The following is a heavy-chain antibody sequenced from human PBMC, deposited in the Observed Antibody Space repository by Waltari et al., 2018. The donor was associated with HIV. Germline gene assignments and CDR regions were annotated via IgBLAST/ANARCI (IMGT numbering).Heavy chain of an antibody. CDR3: AMGYWVGDFSGSDY. V-gene: IGHV3-30*02. CDR1: GFIFSAYV. D-gene: IGHD6-19*01. CDR2: RVCSINT. Sequence: QVHLVESGGGLVQPGGYLRLSCAASGFIFSAYVMHWVRQGPGKGLEWSGFVRVCSINTVYVENGQVRFSICRDTSNSTLDMKINSLRTEGTAAYYFAMGYWVGDFSGSDYWGQGTLVTVSS. J-gene: IGHJ4*02.